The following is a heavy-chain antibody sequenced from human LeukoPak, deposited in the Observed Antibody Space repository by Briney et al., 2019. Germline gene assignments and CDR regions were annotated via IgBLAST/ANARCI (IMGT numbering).Heavy chain of an antibody. V-gene: IGHV1-18*01. D-gene: IGHD3-3*01. CDR1: GYTFTSYG. J-gene: IGHJ4*02. Sequence: ASVKVSCKASGYTFTSYGISWVRQAPGQGLEWMGWISAYNGNTNYAQKLQGRVTMTTDTSTSTAYMELRSLRSDDTAVYYCARTRDYDFWSSHGQPDYWGQGTLVTVSS. CDR2: ISAYNGNT. CDR3: ARTRDYDFWSSHGQPDY.